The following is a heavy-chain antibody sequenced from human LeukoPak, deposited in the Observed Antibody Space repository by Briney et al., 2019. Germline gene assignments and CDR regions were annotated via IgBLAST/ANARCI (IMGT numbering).Heavy chain of an antibody. CDR1: GGSISSGSYY. J-gene: IGHJ4*02. D-gene: IGHD2-2*01. CDR3: AIAYCSSTSCYFAY. CDR2: IYTSGST. V-gene: IGHV4-61*02. Sequence: PSETLSLTCTVSGGSISSGSYYWSWIRQPPGKGLEWIGRIYTSGSTNYNPSLKSRVTMSVDTSKNQFSLKLSSVTAADTAVYYCAIAYCSSTSCYFAYWGQGTLVTVSS.